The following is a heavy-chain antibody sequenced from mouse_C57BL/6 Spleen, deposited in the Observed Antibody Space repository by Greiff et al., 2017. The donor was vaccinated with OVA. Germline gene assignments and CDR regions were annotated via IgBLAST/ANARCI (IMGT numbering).Heavy chain of an antibody. V-gene: IGHV1-26*01. J-gene: IGHJ4*01. CDR3: ARALYSNYSYYYAMDY. Sequence: VQLQQSGPELVKPGASVKISCKASGYTFTDYYMNWVKQSHGKSLEWIGDINPNNGGTSYNQKFKGKATLTVDTSSSTAYMELRSLTSEDSAVYYCARALYSNYSYYYAMDYWGQGTSVTVSS. CDR2: INPNNGGT. D-gene: IGHD2-5*01. CDR1: GYTFTDYY.